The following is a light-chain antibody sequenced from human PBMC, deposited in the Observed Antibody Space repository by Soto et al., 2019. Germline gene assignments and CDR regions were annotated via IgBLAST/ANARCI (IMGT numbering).Light chain of an antibody. CDR3: QQYHNLWA. Sequence: IPPTQSPATVSVSPGETVTLSCRASQNIYSNLGWYQQRPGQAPRLIIYRASTRATGIPARFSGSGSGTEFTLTINSLQSEDFAVYYCQQYHNLWAFGRGTKVDIK. J-gene: IGKJ1*01. V-gene: IGKV3-15*01. CDR2: RAS. CDR1: QNIYSN.